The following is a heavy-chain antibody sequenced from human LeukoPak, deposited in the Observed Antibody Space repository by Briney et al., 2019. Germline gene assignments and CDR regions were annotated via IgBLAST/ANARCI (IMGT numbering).Heavy chain of an antibody. J-gene: IGHJ4*02. V-gene: IGHV1-18*01. CDR2: ISAYNGNT. CDR1: GYTLTSYV. Sequence: GGSVKVSCMASGYTLTSYVISWVRPAPGQGVEWMGWISAYNGNTNYAQKFQGRVTMTTDTSTSTAYMELRSLRSDDTAVYYCARDSRYDEGYWGQGTLVTVSS. D-gene: IGHD5-12*01. CDR3: ARDSRYDEGY.